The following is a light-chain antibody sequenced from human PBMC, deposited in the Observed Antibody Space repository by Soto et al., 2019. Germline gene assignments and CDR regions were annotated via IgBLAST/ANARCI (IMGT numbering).Light chain of an antibody. CDR3: SSYAGRNNFV. V-gene: IGLV2-8*01. CDR2: EVT. Sequence: QSALTQPPSSSGSPGPSVTISCTGTSSDVGGYDYVSWYQQHPGKAPKLMIYEVTKRPSGVPDRFSGSKSGNTASLTVSGLQAEDEADYYCSSYAGRNNFVFGTGTKVTVL. J-gene: IGLJ1*01. CDR1: SSDVGGYDY.